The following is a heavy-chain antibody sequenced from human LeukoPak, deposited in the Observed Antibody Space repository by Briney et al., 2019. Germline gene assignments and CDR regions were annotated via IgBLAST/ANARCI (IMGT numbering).Heavy chain of an antibody. D-gene: IGHD6-19*01. CDR1: GFTFSSYA. J-gene: IGHJ4*02. V-gene: IGHV3-23*01. CDR3: AGGSGWFYYFDY. CDR2: ISGSGGVT. Sequence: GGSLRLSCAASGFTFSSYATTWVRQAPGKGLEWVSGISGSGGVTFYADSVKGRFTISRDNSKNTLYLQMNSLRAEDTAVYYCAGGSGWFYYFDYWGQGTLVTVSS.